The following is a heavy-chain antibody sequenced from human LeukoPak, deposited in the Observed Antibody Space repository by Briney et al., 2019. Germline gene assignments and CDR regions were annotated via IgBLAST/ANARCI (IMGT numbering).Heavy chain of an antibody. D-gene: IGHD3-22*01. CDR2: ISGSGSSS. CDR1: GFTFSSYA. V-gene: IGHV3-23*01. CDR3: AKEKYYYDSSGSKFIDY. J-gene: IGHJ4*02. Sequence: PGGSLRLSCAASGFTFSSYAMSWVRQAPGKGLEWVSSISGSGSSSYYADSVKGRFTIFRDSSKNTLYLQMNSLRAEDTAVYYCAKEKYYYDSSGSKFIDYWGQGTLVTVSS.